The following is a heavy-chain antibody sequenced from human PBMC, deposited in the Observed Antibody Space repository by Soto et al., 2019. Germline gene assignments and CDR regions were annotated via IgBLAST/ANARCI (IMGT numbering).Heavy chain of an antibody. D-gene: IGHD3-16*02. V-gene: IGHV3-23*01. CDR1: GFTFSSYA. J-gene: IGHJ4*02. Sequence: EVQLLESGGGLVQPGGSLRLSCAASGFTFSSYAISWVRQAPGKGLEWVSAISGSGGSTYYADSVTGRLTISRDNSKNTLYLQMNSLRAEDTAVYYCAKDVGVYVWGSYRFDYWGQGTLVTVSS. CDR3: AKDVGVYVWGSYRFDY. CDR2: ISGSGGST.